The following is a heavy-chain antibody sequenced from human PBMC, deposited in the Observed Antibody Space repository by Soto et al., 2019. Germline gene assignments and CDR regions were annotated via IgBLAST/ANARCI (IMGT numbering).Heavy chain of an antibody. J-gene: IGHJ4*02. CDR1: GITFSSYS. D-gene: IGHD5-18*01. V-gene: IGHV3-48*02. Sequence: EVQLVESGGGLVQPGESLRLSCTASGITFSSYSMNWVRQAPGKGLEWLSYISSSKTTYADSVKGRFTISRDNATNSVYLQMNRLRDEDTAVYYCVGDQDVHTPMVHGNYWGRGTRVTVSS. CDR3: VGDQDVHTPMVHGNY. CDR2: ISSSKTT.